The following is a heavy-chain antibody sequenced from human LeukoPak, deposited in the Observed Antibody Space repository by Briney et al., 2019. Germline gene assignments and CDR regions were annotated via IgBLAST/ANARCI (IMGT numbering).Heavy chain of an antibody. D-gene: IGHD3-22*01. Sequence: SETLSLTCAVSGGSISSGGYSWSWIRQPPGKGLEWIGYIYHSGSTYYNPSLKSRVTISVDRSKNQSSLKLSSVTAADTAVYYCARYYYDSSGYYYWFDPWGQGTLVTVSS. CDR2: IYHSGST. J-gene: IGHJ5*02. V-gene: IGHV4-30-2*01. CDR3: ARYYYDSSGYYYWFDP. CDR1: GGSISSGGYS.